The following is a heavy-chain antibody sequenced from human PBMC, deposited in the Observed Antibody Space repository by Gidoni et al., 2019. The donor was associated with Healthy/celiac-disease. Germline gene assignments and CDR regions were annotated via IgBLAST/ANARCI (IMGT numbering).Heavy chain of an antibody. J-gene: IGHJ6*02. CDR3: AREPGYSSSWYYYYGMDV. CDR1: GFTFSSSA. D-gene: IGHD6-13*01. CDR2: ISYDGSNK. V-gene: IGHV3-30*04. Sequence: QVQLVESGGGVVQPGRSLRLSCAASGFTFSSSAMHWVRQAPGKGLEWVAVISYDGSNKYYADSVKGRFTISRDNSKNTLYLQMNSLRAEDTAVYYCAREPGYSSSWYYYYGMDVWGQGTTVTVSS.